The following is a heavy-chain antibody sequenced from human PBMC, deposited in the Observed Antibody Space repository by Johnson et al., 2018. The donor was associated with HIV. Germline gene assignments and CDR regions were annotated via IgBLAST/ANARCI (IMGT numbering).Heavy chain of an antibody. CDR3: ARESPGGDALDL. CDR1: GFMFSSYA. J-gene: IGHJ3*01. V-gene: IGHV3-30*04. Sequence: QVQLVESGGGVVQPGRSLRLSCAASGFMFSSYAMHWVRQAPGKGLEWVAVISYDGRNKYYADSVKGRFTSSRDNSKDTLYLQMNNLRDEDTAVHYCARESPGGDALDLWGQGTMVTVSS. CDR2: ISYDGRNK. D-gene: IGHD1-14*01.